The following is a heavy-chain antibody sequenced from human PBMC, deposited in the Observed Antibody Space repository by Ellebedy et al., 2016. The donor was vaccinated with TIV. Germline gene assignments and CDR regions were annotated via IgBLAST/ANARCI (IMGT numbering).Heavy chain of an antibody. D-gene: IGHD1-26*01. CDR1: GGTFSSYA. CDR3: ARDLVGATPVDY. V-gene: IGHV1-69*04. Sequence: AASVKVSCKASGGTFSSYAISWARQAPGQGLEWMGRIIPILGIANYAQKFQGWVTMTRDTSISTAYMELSRLRSDDTAVYYCARDLVGATPVDYWGQGTLVTVSS. J-gene: IGHJ4*02. CDR2: IIPILGIA.